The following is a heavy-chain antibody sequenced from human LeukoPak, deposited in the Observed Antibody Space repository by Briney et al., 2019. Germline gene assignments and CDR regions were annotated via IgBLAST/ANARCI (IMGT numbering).Heavy chain of an antibody. Sequence: ASVKVSCKASGYTFTSYGISWVRQAPGRGLEWMGWISAYNGNTNYAQKLQGRVTMTTDTSTSTAYMELRSLRSDDTAVYYCARVSGSGSYPYYYGMDVWGQGTTVTVSS. CDR2: ISAYNGNT. CDR1: GYTFTSYG. D-gene: IGHD3-10*01. J-gene: IGHJ6*02. CDR3: ARVSGSGSYPYYYGMDV. V-gene: IGHV1-18*01.